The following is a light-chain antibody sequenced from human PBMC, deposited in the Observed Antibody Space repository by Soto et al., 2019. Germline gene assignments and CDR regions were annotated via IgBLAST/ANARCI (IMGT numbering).Light chain of an antibody. CDR3: QQRNSWPIT. V-gene: IGKV3-11*01. CDR1: QSVSSY. J-gene: IGKJ5*01. CDR2: DTS. Sequence: EIVLTQSPATLSLSPGERVTLSCRASQSVSSYLAWYQQRLGQAPRLLIYDTSNRATGIPARFSGSGSGTDFTLTISSLEPEDFAVYYCQQRNSWPITFGQGTRLEIK.